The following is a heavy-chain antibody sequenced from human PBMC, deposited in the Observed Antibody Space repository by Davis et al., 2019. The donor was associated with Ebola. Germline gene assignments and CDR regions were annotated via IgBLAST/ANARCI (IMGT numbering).Heavy chain of an antibody. J-gene: IGHJ4*02. CDR2: IYYSGST. V-gene: IGHV4-59*08. D-gene: IGHD3-22*01. Sequence: SETLSLTCTVSGGSISSYYWSWIRQPPGKGLEWIGYIYYSGSTNYNPSLKSRVTISVDTSKNQFSLKLSAVTAADTAVYYCARLHYDSSGLFDYWGQGTLVTVSS. CDR3: ARLHYDSSGLFDY. CDR1: GGSISSYY.